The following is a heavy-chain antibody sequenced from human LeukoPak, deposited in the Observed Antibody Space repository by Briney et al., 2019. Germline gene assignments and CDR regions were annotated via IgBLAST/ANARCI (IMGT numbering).Heavy chain of an antibody. CDR2: IIPILGIA. J-gene: IGHJ6*02. Sequence: ASVKVFCKASGGTFSSYAISWVRQAPGQGLEWMGRIIPILGIANYAQKFQGRVTITADKSTSTAYMELSSLRSEDTAVYYCARDSVAVAPDVWGQGTTVTVSS. D-gene: IGHD6-19*01. V-gene: IGHV1-69*04. CDR1: GGTFSSYA. CDR3: ARDSVAVAPDV.